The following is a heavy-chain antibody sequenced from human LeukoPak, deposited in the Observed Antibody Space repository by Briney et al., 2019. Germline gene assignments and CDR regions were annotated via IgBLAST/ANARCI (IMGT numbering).Heavy chain of an antibody. CDR2: IDSSGSYT. CDR3: AKISTVTENFHH. CDR1: GFAFGNYA. V-gene: IGHV3-23*01. Sequence: GGSLRLSCAASGFAFGNYAMGWVRQAPGKGLEWVSSIDSSGSYTPSADSVKGRFTIFRVNSENTVYLQMNSLRAEDTAVYSCAKISTVTENFHHWGQGTLVTVSS. D-gene: IGHD4-17*01. J-gene: IGHJ4*02.